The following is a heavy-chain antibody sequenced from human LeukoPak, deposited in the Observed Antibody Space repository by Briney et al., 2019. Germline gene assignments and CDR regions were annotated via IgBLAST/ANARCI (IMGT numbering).Heavy chain of an antibody. J-gene: IGHJ2*01. Sequence: SETLSLTCTVSGGSLRGYYWSWLRQPPGKALTWLGYISHSGFTVYDPSRSSRLTISVDPSTNPFSLKLTTATAADTAMYYCARDQRCSRYNGGCDQWYFDLWGRGTLVTVSS. CDR3: ARDQRCSRYNGGCDQWYFDL. D-gene: IGHD2-8*01. V-gene: IGHV4-59*01. CDR2: ISHSGFT. CDR1: GGSLRGYY.